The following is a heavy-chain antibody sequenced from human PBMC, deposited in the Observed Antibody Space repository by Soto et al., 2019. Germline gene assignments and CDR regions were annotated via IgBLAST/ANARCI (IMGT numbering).Heavy chain of an antibody. J-gene: IGHJ4*02. CDR3: ARLGDYYQAFDY. D-gene: IGHD3-22*01. CDR2: IYYTGTT. Sequence: SETLSLTCTVSGSXISSYYWSWFRQPPGQGLEWVGYIYYTGTTTYNPSFKSRITISLDTSKSQFSPNLRSVTAADTAVYYCARLGDYYQAFDYWGQGALVTXSS. CDR1: GSXISSYY. V-gene: IGHV4-59*08.